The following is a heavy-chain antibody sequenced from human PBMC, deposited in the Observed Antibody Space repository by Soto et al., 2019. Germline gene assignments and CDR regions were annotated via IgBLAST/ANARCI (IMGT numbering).Heavy chain of an antibody. CDR2: IKQDGSEQ. V-gene: IGHV3-7*01. J-gene: IGHJ4*02. D-gene: IGHD1-7*01. CDR3: ALHVGTYFEY. Sequence: PGGSLRLSCAASGFTFSSFWMSWVRQAPGKGLEWVANIKQDGSEQYYVDSVKGRFTISRDNAKNSLYLQMNNLRAEDAAVYYCALHVGTYFEYWGQGALVTVSS. CDR1: GFTFSSFW.